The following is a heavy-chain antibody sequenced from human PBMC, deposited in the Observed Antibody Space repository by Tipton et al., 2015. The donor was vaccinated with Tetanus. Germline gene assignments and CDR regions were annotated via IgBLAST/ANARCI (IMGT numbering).Heavy chain of an antibody. Sequence: QLVQSGAEVKKPGASVKVSCKASGYTFTSYGISWVRQAPGQGLEWMGWISAYNGNTNYAQKLQGRVTMTTDTSTSTAYMELRSLRSDDTAVYYCARDTRLGQQLPTKAFDIWGQGTMVTVTS. CDR1: GYTFTSYG. D-gene: IGHD6-13*01. CDR3: ARDTRLGQQLPTKAFDI. CDR2: ISAYNGNT. J-gene: IGHJ3*02. V-gene: IGHV1-18*01.